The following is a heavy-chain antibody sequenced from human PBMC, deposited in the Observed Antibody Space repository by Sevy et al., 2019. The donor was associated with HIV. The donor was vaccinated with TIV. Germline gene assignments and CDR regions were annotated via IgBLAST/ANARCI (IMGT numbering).Heavy chain of an antibody. D-gene: IGHD6-19*01. CDR2: INAGNGNT. V-gene: IGHV1-3*01. CDR3: ARVDSSGWYGAFDI. J-gene: IGHJ3*02. Sequence: ASMKVSCKASGYTFTSYAMHWVRQAPGQRLEWMGWINAGNGNTKYSQKFQGRVTITRDTSASTAYMELSSLRSEDTAVYYCARVDSSGWYGAFDIWGQGTMVTVSS. CDR1: GYTFTSYA.